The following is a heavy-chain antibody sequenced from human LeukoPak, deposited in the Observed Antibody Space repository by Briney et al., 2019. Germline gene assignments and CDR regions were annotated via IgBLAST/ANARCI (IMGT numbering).Heavy chain of an antibody. CDR3: SGIYRYTHRPAES. Sequence: GGSLRLSCAASGFTFNNYEMNWVRQAPGKGLEWVSYISSSGSTKYYAGSLKGRFTISRDNAKNSVYLQMTRLRAEDTAVYYCSGIYRYTHRPAESWGQGTLVTVSS. CDR1: GFTFNNYE. J-gene: IGHJ4*02. D-gene: IGHD3-16*02. V-gene: IGHV3-48*03. CDR2: ISSSGSTK.